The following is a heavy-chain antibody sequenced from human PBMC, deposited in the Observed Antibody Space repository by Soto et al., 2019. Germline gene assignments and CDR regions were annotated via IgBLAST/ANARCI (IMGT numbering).Heavy chain of an antibody. V-gene: IGHV1-2*02. CDR1: AYTFIGYH. CDR2: INPNSGGT. D-gene: IGHD3-10*01. Sequence: GASGKVACKASAYTFIGYHMDWVRQAPGQGLESMGSINPNSGGTNYAQKFQGRFTMTMDTSISTAYMELSSLRSDDTAVYYCARDMVRGVISDNCWCFALWGRSTLVT. CDR3: ARDMVRGVISDNCWCFAL. J-gene: IGHJ2*01.